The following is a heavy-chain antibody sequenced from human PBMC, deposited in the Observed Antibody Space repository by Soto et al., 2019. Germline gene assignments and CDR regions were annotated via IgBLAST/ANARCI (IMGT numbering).Heavy chain of an antibody. J-gene: IGHJ5*02. CDR1: GYTFTGYY. CDR3: ARAVCSSTSCYPTYNWFDP. CDR2: INPNSGGT. D-gene: IGHD2-2*01. V-gene: IGHV1-2*02. Sequence: QVQLVQSGAEVKKPGASVKVSCKASGYTFTGYYMHWVRQAPGQGLEWMGWINPNSGGTNYAQKFQGRVTMTRDTSISTDYMELSRLRSDDTAVYYCARAVCSSTSCYPTYNWFDPWGQGTLVTVSS.